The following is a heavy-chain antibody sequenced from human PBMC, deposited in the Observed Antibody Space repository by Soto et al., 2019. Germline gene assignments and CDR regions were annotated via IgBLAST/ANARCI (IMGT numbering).Heavy chain of an antibody. V-gene: IGHV1-69*01. CDR1: GGTFSKDA. CDR2: LIPVFGSP. D-gene: IGHD5-18*01. CDR3: TRVLGYTFEPGKTRYYAMDV. Sequence: QVQLVQSGAEVKKPGSSVTVSCKTSGGTFSKDAINWVRQAPGQGLERMGLLIPVFGSPIYAQKFQGRIRRTVDESTSTAFMDLSSLSSEDTAVYYCTRVLGYTFEPGKTRYYAMDVWGQGTTVSVSS. J-gene: IGHJ6*02.